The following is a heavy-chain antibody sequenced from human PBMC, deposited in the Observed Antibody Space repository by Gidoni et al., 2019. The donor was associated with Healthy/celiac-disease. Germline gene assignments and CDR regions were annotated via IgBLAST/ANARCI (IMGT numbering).Heavy chain of an antibody. CDR2: ISGSGGST. V-gene: IGHV3-23*01. J-gene: IGHJ4*02. D-gene: IGHD3-3*01. CDR3: AKLKFLEWLLFFDY. Sequence: EVQLLASGGGLVQPGGSLRLSCAPSGFTFSSYAMSWVRQAPGKGLEGVSVISGSGGSTYYADSVKGRFTISRDNSKNTLYLQMNSLRAEDTAVYYCAKLKFLEWLLFFDYWGQGTLVTVSS. CDR1: GFTFSSYA.